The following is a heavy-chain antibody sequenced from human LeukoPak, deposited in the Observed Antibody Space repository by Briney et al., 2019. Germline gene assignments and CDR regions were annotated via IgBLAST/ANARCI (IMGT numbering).Heavy chain of an antibody. CDR1: GYTFTSYG. J-gene: IGHJ4*02. CDR2: ISAYNGNT. V-gene: IGHV1-18*01. CDR3: ARDREWGYCSSTSCYGNFDY. D-gene: IGHD2-2*01. Sequence: ASVKVSCKASGYTFTSYGISWVRQAPGQGLEWMGWISAYNGNTNCAQKLQGRVTMTTDTSTSTACMEPRSLRSDDTAVYYCARDREWGYCSSTSCYGNFDYWGQGTLVTVSS.